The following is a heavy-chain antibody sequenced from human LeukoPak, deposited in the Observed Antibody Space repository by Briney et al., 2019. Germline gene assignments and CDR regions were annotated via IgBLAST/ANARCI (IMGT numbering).Heavy chain of an antibody. CDR1: GFTFSSFA. J-gene: IGHJ5*01. Sequence: GGSLSLSCAASGFTFSSFAMDWVRQAPGKGLEWVSAISGSGDNTYYADSVKGRFTISRDDSKTTLFLQMNSLRAEDTAVYYCAKDLHDYGNYVGWFDSWGQGTLVTVSS. CDR2: ISGSGDNT. CDR3: AKDLHDYGNYVGWFDS. D-gene: IGHD4-11*01. V-gene: IGHV3-23*01.